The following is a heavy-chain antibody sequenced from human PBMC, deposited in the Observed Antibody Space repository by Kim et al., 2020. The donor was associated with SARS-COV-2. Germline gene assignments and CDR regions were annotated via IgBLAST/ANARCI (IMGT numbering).Heavy chain of an antibody. CDR3: AKDLGNRWTFDY. D-gene: IGHD1-1*01. V-gene: IGHV3-30*02. Sequence: DVDSVGSRFTISSDNAKNRLYLQMNSLRPGDTAVYYCAKDLGNRWTFDYWGQGTLVIVSS. J-gene: IGHJ4*02.